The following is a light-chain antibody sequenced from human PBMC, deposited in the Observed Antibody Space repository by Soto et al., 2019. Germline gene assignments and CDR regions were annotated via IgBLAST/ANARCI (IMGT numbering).Light chain of an antibody. Sequence: EIVLTQSPGTLSLSPLERGTLXCRTSQSVSSSYLAWYQQKPGQAPRLLMYGASSRATGIPDRFSGSGSGTDFTLTISRLEPEDFAVYYCQQYGSSPLTFGGGTKVDI. CDR2: GAS. CDR1: QSVSSSY. J-gene: IGKJ4*01. V-gene: IGKV3-20*01. CDR3: QQYGSSPLT.